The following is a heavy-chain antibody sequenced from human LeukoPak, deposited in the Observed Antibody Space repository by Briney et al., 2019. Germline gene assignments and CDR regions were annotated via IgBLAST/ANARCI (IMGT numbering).Heavy chain of an antibody. V-gene: IGHV4-59*08. D-gene: IGHD5-12*01. J-gene: IGHJ4*02. Sequence: PSETLSLTCTVSGASITSYHWSWFRQPPGKGLEWTGCLLKTGGTLHSPSLKSRVTMSVDSPKNQFSLKLASVTVADTATYYCVRPNKEGGSHLDFDSWGQGILVTVSS. CDR3: VRPNKEGGSHLDFDS. CDR2: LLKTGGT. CDR1: GASITSYH.